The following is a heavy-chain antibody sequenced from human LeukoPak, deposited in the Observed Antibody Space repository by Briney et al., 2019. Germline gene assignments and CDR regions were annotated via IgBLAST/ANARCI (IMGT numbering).Heavy chain of an antibody. D-gene: IGHD6-19*01. CDR2: ISYDGSNK. V-gene: IGHV3-30*18. CDR3: AKGGYSSDWTFDY. J-gene: IGHJ4*02. CDR1: GFTFSSYG. Sequence: TGGSLRLSCAASGFTFSSYGMHWVRQAPGKGLEWVAVISYDGSNKYYADSVKGRFTISRDNSKNTLYLQMNSLRAEDTAVYYCAKGGYSSDWTFDYWGQGTLVTVSS.